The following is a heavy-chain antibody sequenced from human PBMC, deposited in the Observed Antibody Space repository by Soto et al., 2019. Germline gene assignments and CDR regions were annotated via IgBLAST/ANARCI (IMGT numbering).Heavy chain of an antibody. J-gene: IGHJ4*02. D-gene: IGHD4-17*01. CDR3: ARDGSKIDGYGVQLGY. V-gene: IGHV1-8*01. CDR1: GYTFTSYD. CDR2: MNPNSGDT. Sequence: QVQLVQSGAEVKKPGASVKVSCKASGYTFTSYDINWVRQATGQGLEWMGRMNPNSGDTGLAQKFHGRITMTRNTCITTAYMELSSLRSEDTAVYYCARDGSKIDGYGVQLGYWGQGTVVTVSS.